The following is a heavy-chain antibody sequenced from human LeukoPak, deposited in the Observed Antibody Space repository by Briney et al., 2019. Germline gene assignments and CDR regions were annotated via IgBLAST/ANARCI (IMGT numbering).Heavy chain of an antibody. D-gene: IGHD6-19*01. Sequence: PGGSLRLSCAASGFTFSSYNMNWVRQAPGKGLEWVSAISPSGGSTDYADSVKGRFTISKDNSKNTLYLQMKSLRAEDTAVYYCAKEQWLGNYFDYWGQGTLVTVSS. J-gene: IGHJ4*02. CDR3: AKEQWLGNYFDY. CDR2: ISPSGGST. CDR1: GFTFSSYN. V-gene: IGHV3-23*01.